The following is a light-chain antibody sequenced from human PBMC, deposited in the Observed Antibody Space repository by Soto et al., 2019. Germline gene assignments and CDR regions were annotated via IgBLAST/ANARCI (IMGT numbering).Light chain of an antibody. CDR1: SSDVGGYNY. Sequence: SALTQPPSASGSPGQSVTISCTETSSDVGGYNYVSWYQQHPGKAPKLVIYEVTKRPSGVPDRFSGSKSGNTASLTVSGLQAEDEADYYCSSFTGASTIFGTGTKVTVL. J-gene: IGLJ1*01. CDR2: EVT. CDR3: SSFTGASTI. V-gene: IGLV2-8*01.